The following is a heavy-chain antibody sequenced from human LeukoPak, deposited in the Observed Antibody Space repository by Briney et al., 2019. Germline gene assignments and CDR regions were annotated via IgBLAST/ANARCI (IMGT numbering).Heavy chain of an antibody. CDR3: ARGGLSSGPVTSDY. CDR2: INPSSGAT. J-gene: IGHJ4*02. V-gene: IGHV1-2*02. D-gene: IGHD2/OR15-2a*01. CDR1: GYTFTGYY. Sequence: ASVKVSCKASGYTFTGYYMHWVRQAPGQGLEWMGWINPSSGATNFAQRFQGRVTMTRDTSISTAFMELSSLRSDDTAVYYCARGGLSSGPVTSDYWGQGTLVTVSS.